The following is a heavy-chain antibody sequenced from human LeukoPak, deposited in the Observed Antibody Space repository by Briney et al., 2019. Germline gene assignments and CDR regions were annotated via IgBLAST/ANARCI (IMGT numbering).Heavy chain of an antibody. V-gene: IGHV4-34*01. Sequence: SETLSLTCAVYGGSFSGYYWSWIRQPPGKGLEWIGEINHSGSTNYNPSLKSRVTISVDTSKNQFSLKLSSVTAADTAVYYCARQGTYSSSSFDYWGQGTLVTVSS. CDR2: INHSGST. CDR3: ARQGTYSSSSFDY. CDR1: GGSFSGYY. D-gene: IGHD6-13*01. J-gene: IGHJ4*02.